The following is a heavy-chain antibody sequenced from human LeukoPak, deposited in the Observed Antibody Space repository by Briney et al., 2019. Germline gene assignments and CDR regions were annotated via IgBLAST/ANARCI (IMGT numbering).Heavy chain of an antibody. V-gene: IGHV4-4*02. CDR3: AREGDIVVVPAANGAFDI. CDR1: GFTFSDAW. CDR2: IYHSGST. Sequence: GSLRLSCTASGFTFSDAWMSWVRQAPGKGLEWIGEIYHSGSTNYNPSLKSRVTISVDKSKNQFSLKLSSVTAADTAVCYCAREGDIVVVPAANGAFDIWGQGTMVTVSS. J-gene: IGHJ3*02. D-gene: IGHD2-2*01.